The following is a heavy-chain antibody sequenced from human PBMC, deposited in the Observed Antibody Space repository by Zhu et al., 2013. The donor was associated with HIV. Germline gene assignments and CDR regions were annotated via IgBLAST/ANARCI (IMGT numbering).Heavy chain of an antibody. CDR2: MSPSSGDT. J-gene: IGHJ4*01. V-gene: IGHV1-2*02. D-gene: IGHD2-2*01. Sequence: QVQLVQSGSEVKKPGASVRLSCRASGYTFIDHHINWVRQAPGQGLQWIGWMSPSSGDTKFAQGFENRVSMTRDTSTNTAYMELKNLTSTDTGVYYCARATRFCSSTSCRYYFDSWGQGTGSPSPQ. CDR1: GYTFIDHH. CDR3: ARATRFCSSTSCRYYFDS.